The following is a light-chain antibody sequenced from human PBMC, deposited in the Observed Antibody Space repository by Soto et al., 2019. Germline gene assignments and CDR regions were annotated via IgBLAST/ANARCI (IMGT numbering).Light chain of an antibody. V-gene: IGKV3-15*01. J-gene: IGKJ3*01. CDR2: GTS. CDR1: QSVSSN. Sequence: EIVLTQSPGTLSLSPGERATLSCRASQSVSSNLAWYRQRPGQAPRLLIYGTSTRATGIPDRFSGSGSGTEFTLTISSLQSEDFAVYYCQQYDSWPPLFTFGPGTKVDLK. CDR3: QQYDSWPPLFT.